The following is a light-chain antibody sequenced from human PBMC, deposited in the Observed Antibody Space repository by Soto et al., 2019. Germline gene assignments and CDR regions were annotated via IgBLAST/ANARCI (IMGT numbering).Light chain of an antibody. J-gene: IGLJ2*01. V-gene: IGLV2-23*02. Sequence: QSALTQPASVSGSPGQSITISCTGTRSDIGSYNLVSWYQQHPGKAPKVLIYEVSERPSGVSNRFSGSKSGNTASLTISGLQAEDEAEYYCCSYAGSRTHVLFGGGTKLTVL. CDR1: RSDIGSYNL. CDR3: CSYAGSRTHVL. CDR2: EVS.